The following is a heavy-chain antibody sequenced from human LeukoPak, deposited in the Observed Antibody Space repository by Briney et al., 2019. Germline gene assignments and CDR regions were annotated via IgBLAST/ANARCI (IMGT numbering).Heavy chain of an antibody. Sequence: SVKVSCKASGGTFSSYAISWVRQAPGQGREWMGGIVPLFGTANYAEKYQSKVTITTDESTSTAYMELSSLRCEDTSVYYCARGYSGYDREDYYYYYMDVWGKGTTVTVSS. CDR2: IVPLFGTA. D-gene: IGHD5-12*01. V-gene: IGHV1-69*05. J-gene: IGHJ6*03. CDR1: GGTFSSYA. CDR3: ARGYSGYDREDYYYYYMDV.